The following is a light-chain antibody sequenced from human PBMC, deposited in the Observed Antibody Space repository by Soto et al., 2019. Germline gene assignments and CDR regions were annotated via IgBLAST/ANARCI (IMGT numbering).Light chain of an antibody. CDR3: QSYDSILTGSV. J-gene: IGLJ3*02. CDR1: SSNIGAGSD. V-gene: IGLV1-40*01. Sequence: QSVLTQPPSVSGAPGQRVTISCTGSSSNIGAGSDVHWYQQLPGTAPKPLIYSNTNRPSGVPDRFSASKSGTSASLAIAGLQAGDEADYYCQSYDSILTGSVFGGGTQLTVL. CDR2: SNT.